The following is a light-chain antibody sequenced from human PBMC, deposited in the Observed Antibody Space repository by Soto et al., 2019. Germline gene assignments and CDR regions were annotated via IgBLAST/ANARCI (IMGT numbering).Light chain of an antibody. V-gene: IGKV3-15*01. Sequence: EIVMTQSPATLSVSPGERATLSCRASQSVSSNLAWYQQKPGQAPRLLIYGASTRTTGIPARFSGSRSGTEFTLPISSLQSEDFAVYYCQQYNNWPPWTFGPGTKVDIK. CDR2: GAS. CDR3: QQYNNWPPWT. J-gene: IGKJ3*01. CDR1: QSVSSN.